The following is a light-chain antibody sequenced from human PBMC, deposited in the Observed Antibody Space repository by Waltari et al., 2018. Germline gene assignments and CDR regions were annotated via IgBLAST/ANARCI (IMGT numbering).Light chain of an antibody. Sequence: HSVLTQPPSASGTPGQRVTISCSGRSSNLGRNTVNWYQNLPGTAPQLLIYSNHHRPSGVPERFSGSKSGTSASLAISGLQSEDEADYYCATWDDTLHVLFGGGTKLTVL. CDR2: SNH. CDR3: ATWDDTLHVL. V-gene: IGLV1-44*01. CDR1: SSNLGRNT. J-gene: IGLJ2*01.